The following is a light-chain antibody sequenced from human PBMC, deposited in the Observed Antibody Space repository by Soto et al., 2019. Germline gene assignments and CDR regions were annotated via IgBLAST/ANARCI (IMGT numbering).Light chain of an antibody. CDR3: MQALQTPLT. CDR2: LGS. V-gene: IGKV2-28*01. Sequence: DIVMTQSPLSLPVTPGEPASISCRSSQSLLHRNGYTYLDWYLQKPGQSPQLLIYLGSNRASGVPDRFSGSGLGTDFTLKISRVEADDVGIYYCMQALQTPLTFGGGTKVEIK. J-gene: IGKJ4*01. CDR1: QSLLHRNGYTY.